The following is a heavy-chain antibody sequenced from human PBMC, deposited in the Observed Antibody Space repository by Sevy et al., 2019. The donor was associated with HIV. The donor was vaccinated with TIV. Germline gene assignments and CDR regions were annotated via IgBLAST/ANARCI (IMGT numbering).Heavy chain of an antibody. D-gene: IGHD4-17*01. V-gene: IGHV3-53*01. Sequence: GGSLRLSCAASGFTVSTKYMSWVRQAPGKGLEWVSVIYSAHSTYYTDSVEGRFTISRDNSKNTLYLQMNSLRAEETAVYYCARGKLGYGDYYYFDYWGQGTLVTVSS. CDR3: ARGKLGYGDYYYFDY. J-gene: IGHJ4*02. CDR2: IYSAHST. CDR1: GFTVSTKY.